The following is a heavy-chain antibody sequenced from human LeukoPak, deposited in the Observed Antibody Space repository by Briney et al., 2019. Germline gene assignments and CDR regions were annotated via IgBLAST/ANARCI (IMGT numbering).Heavy chain of an antibody. CDR2: ISYDGSNK. V-gene: IGHV3-30*18. J-gene: IGHJ4*02. D-gene: IGHD3/OR15-3a*01. CDR1: GFTFSSYG. CDR3: AKVRTGIVDY. Sequence: GGSLRLSCAASGFTFSSYGMHWVRQAPGKGLGWVAVISYDGSNKYYADSVKGRFTISRDNSKNTLYLQMNSLRAEDTAVYYCAKVRTGIVDYWGQGTLVTVSS.